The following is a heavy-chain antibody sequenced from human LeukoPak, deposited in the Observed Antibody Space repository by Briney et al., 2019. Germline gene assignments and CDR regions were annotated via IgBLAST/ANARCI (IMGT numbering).Heavy chain of an antibody. V-gene: IGHV4-34*01. CDR3: ARGRQDVNMILVVMAGVSYYLDV. CDR2: MSPSGSS. J-gene: IGHJ6*03. D-gene: IGHD3-22*01. Sequence: SETLSLTCAVYGGSFSDYYWTWIRQTPGKGLEWIGEMSPSGSSNYNPSLKSRVTISVDTSKNQFSLKLGSVTAADTAVYYCARGRQDVNMILVVMAGVSYYLDVWSKGTTVTVS. CDR1: GGSFSDYY.